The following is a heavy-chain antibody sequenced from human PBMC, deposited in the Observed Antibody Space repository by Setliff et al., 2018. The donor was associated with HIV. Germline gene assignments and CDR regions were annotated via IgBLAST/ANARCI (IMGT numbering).Heavy chain of an antibody. CDR2: IYYSGNT. CDR1: GGSIKSSSYY. Sequence: PSETLSLTCTVSGGSIKSSSYYWSWIRQPPGKGLEWIGSIYYSGNTYYNPSLKSRVTISTDTSRNQFSLRLSSVTAADTAIYYCARVPTSSWYVTTQRTKEYFHHWGQGTLVTVSS. J-gene: IGHJ1*01. CDR3: ARVPTSSWYVTTQRTKEYFHH. D-gene: IGHD6-13*01. V-gene: IGHV4-39*07.